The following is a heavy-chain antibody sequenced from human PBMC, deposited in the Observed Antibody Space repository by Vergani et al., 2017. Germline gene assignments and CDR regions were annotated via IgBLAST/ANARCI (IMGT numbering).Heavy chain of an antibody. CDR1: GDSTSSGYY. J-gene: IGHJ5*02. Sequence: QVQLQESGPGLVKPSETLSLTCAVSGDSTSSGYYWGWIRQPPGKGLEWIGSIYNSGSTYYKPSLKSRVPISVDTSKNQFSLKLSSVTAADTAVYYCARTTYGSGSYYGVAWGQGTLVTVSS. D-gene: IGHD3-10*01. V-gene: IGHV4-38-2*01. CDR3: ARTTYGSGSYYGVA. CDR2: IYNSGST.